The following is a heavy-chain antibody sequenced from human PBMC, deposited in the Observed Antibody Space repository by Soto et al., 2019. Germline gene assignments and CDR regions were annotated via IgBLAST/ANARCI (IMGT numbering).Heavy chain of an antibody. J-gene: IGHJ4*02. CDR2: MNPNSGNT. Sequence: ASVKVSCKASGYTFTSYDINWVRQATGQGLEWMGRMNPNSGNTGYAQKFQGRVTMTRNTSISTAYMELSSLRSEDTAVYYCARVDPIVVVPAANWGQGTLVTVSS. CDR1: GYTFTSYD. V-gene: IGHV1-8*01. CDR3: ARVDPIVVVPAAN. D-gene: IGHD2-2*01.